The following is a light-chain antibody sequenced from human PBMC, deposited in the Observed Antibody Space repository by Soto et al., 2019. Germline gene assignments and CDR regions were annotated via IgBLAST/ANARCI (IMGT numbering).Light chain of an antibody. CDR3: QTSGTGLQF. J-gene: IGLJ2*01. CDR2: LNDDGSH. Sequence: QPVLTQSPSASASLGASVKLTCTLSSGHSSYDIAWHQKQPEKGPRYLMHLNDDGSHTKGDGTPGRFSGSSSGADRYLIISRLHSEEEADYYCQTSGTGLQFFGGGTKLTVL. V-gene: IGLV4-69*01. CDR1: SGHSSYD.